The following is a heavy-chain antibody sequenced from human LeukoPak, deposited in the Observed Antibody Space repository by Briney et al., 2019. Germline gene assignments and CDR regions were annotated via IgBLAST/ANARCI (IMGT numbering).Heavy chain of an antibody. CDR3: ARDKVVGPTIFDH. D-gene: IGHD1-26*01. V-gene: IGHV3-7*03. CDR1: GFTFSNYW. CDR2: IKQDGGEK. Sequence: PGGSLRLSCAASGFTFSNYWMSWVRQIPGKGLEWVANIKQDGGEKYYVDSMKGRFTISRDNAKNSLYLEMNSLRAEDTAVYYCARDKVVGPTIFDHWGQGTLVTVSS. J-gene: IGHJ4*02.